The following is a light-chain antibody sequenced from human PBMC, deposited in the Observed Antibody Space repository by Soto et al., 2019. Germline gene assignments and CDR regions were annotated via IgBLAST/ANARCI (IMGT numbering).Light chain of an antibody. J-gene: IGLJ3*02. CDR1: SSDVGSYNY. Sequence: QSVLTQPASVSGSPGQSITISCTGTSSDVGSYNYVSWYQQQPGKAPKVMIYDVSNRPSGVSNRFSGSKSGNTASLTISGLQAEDEADYYCSSYTSSSTWVFGGGTKVTVL. CDR3: SSYTSSSTWV. CDR2: DVS. V-gene: IGLV2-14*01.